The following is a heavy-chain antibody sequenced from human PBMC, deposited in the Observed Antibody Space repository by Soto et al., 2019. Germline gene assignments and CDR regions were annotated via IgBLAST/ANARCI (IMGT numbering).Heavy chain of an antibody. V-gene: IGHV1-46*01. D-gene: IGHD3-22*01. CDR1: GYTFTSYY. Sequence: ASVKVSCKASGYTFTSYYMHWLLQAPGQGLEWMGIINPSGGSTSYAQKFQGRVTMTRDTSTSTVYMELSSLRSEDTAVYYCARDSRLNYYDSSGKGPNWFDPWG. CDR2: INPSGGST. J-gene: IGHJ5*02. CDR3: ARDSRLNYYDSSGKGPNWFDP.